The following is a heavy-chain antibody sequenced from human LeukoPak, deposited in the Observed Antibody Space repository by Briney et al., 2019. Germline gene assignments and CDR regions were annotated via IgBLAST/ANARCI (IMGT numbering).Heavy chain of an antibody. CDR2: ISAYNGNT. CDR1: GDTFSNYG. J-gene: IGHJ4*02. Sequence: GASVEVSCKASGDTFSNYGFSWVRQAPGQGLEWMGWISAYNGNTKYAQKLQGRITMTTDTSTTTVYMELRSLRSDDTAVYYCARDAGKRWLQQGYYFDYWGQGTLVTVSS. V-gene: IGHV1-18*01. CDR3: ARDAGKRWLQQGYYFDY. D-gene: IGHD5-24*01.